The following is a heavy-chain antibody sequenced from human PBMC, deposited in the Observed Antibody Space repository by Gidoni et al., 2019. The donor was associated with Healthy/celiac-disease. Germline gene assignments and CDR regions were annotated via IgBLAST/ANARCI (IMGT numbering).Heavy chain of an antibody. D-gene: IGHD3-22*01. V-gene: IGHV3-23*01. CDR2: ISGSGGGT. J-gene: IGHJ4*02. Sequence: EVQLLESGGTLVQPGGSLRLSCAASGFTFSSYAMSWVRQAPGKGLEWVSAISGSGGGTHYADSVKGRFTISRDNSKNTLYLQMNSLRAEDTAVYYCAKSLMIVVVITNYFDYWGQGTLVTVSS. CDR3: AKSLMIVVVITNYFDY. CDR1: GFTFSSYA.